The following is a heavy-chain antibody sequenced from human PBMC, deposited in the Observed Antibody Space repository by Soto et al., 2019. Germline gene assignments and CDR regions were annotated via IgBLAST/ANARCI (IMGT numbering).Heavy chain of an antibody. CDR1: GFTFSSYG. D-gene: IGHD6-19*01. CDR2: ISYDGSNK. V-gene: IGHV3-30*18. Sequence: QVQLVESGGGVVQPGRSLRLSCAASGFTFSSYGMHWVHQAPGKGLEWVAVISYDGSNKYYADSVKGRFTISRDNSKNTLYLQMNSLRAEDTAVYYCAKDLSSGWIYYYYGMDVWGQGTTVTVSS. J-gene: IGHJ6*02. CDR3: AKDLSSGWIYYYYGMDV.